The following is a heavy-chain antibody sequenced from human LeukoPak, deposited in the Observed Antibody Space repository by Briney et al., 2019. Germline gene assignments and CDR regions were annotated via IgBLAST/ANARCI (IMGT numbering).Heavy chain of an antibody. J-gene: IGHJ4*02. CDR2: ISVSGNT. V-gene: IGHV3-23*01. CDR3: AKPYPTLTTSAVLDN. Sequence: SGGSLRLSCAASGFTLSSHAMSWVRQAPGKGLEWVSAISVSGNTYHADSVKGRFTISRDSSKNTVYLQINTLRTDDAAIYYCAKPYPTLTTSAVLDNWGQGTLVTVSS. CDR1: GFTLSSHA. D-gene: IGHD1-1*01.